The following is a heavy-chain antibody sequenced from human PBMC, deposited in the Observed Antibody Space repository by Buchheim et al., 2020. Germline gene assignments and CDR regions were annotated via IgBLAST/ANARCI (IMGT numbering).Heavy chain of an antibody. CDR1: GNTFSSHR. J-gene: IGHJ4*02. Sequence: QVHLVQSGAEVKKPGASVRVSCKASGNTFSSHRVHWVRQAPGQGLEWLGIMDPGGGSTINAQNFQGRVTMTRDTSTSTVYMELSSLTSDDTAVYFCARGADSATFYPPDYWGQGTL. CDR3: ARGADSATFYPPDY. CDR2: MDPGGGST. V-gene: IGHV1-46*03. D-gene: IGHD1-26*01.